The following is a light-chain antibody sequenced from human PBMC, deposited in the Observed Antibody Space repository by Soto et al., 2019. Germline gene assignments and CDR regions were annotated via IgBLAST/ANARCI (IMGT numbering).Light chain of an antibody. CDR3: SSYTTSSLYV. J-gene: IGLJ1*01. V-gene: IGLV2-14*01. CDR1: NSDVGGYNY. CDR2: DVS. Sequence: QSVLTQPASVSGSPGQSITISCSGTNSDVGGYNYVSWYQQHPGKAPKLMIYDVSYRPSGISNRFSGSKSDNTASLTISGLQAEDEADYYCSSYTTSSLYVFGTGTKLTVI.